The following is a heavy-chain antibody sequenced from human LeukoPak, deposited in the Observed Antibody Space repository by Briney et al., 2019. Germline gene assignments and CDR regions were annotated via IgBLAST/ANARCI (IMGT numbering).Heavy chain of an antibody. CDR2: LPYDGDDK. D-gene: IGHD2-21*01. J-gene: IGHJ4*02. CDR3: ARLWNRFDY. CDR1: GFTFSSYA. Sequence: GRSLRLSCAASGFTFSSYALHWVRQAPGKGLEWVAVLPYDGDDKYYADSVKGRFTISRDNSKNTLYLQMNSLRAEDTAVYYCARLWNRFDYWGQGTLVTVTS. V-gene: IGHV3-30*04.